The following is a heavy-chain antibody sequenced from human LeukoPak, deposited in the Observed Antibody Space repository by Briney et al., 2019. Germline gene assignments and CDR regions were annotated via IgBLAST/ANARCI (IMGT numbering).Heavy chain of an antibody. J-gene: IGHJ3*02. D-gene: IGHD2-2*01. CDR2: ISYDGSNK. CDR1: GFTFSSYA. CDR3: AKVGKGQLLEAFDI. Sequence: GRSLRLSCAASGFTFSSYAMHWVRQAPGKGLEWVAVISYDGSNKYYADSVKGRFTISRDNSKNTLYLQMNSLRAEDTAVYYCAKVGKGQLLEAFDIWGQGTMVTVSP. V-gene: IGHV3-30-3*01.